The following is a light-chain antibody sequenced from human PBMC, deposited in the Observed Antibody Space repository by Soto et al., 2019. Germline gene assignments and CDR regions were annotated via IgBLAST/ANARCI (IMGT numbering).Light chain of an antibody. V-gene: IGKV3-15*01. J-gene: IGKJ2*01. CDR3: QQYNNWPPL. CDR2: GAF. CDR1: QSLSTD. Sequence: EIVMTQSPATLSVSPGERATLSCRASQSLSTDLAWYQQKPGQSPRLLIYGAFTRATGIPARFSGSGSGTDFNLTISSLQSEDFAVYYCQQYNNWPPLFGQGTKLEIK.